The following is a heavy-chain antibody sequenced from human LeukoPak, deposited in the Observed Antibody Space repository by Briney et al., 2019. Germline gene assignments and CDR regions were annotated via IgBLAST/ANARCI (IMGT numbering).Heavy chain of an antibody. Sequence: GGSLRLSCAASGFTFDDYAMHWVRQAPGKGLEWVSGISWNIGSIGYADSVKGRFTISRDNAKNSLYLQMNSLRAEDTALYYCAKEISSWYRAFDIWGQGTMVTVSS. V-gene: IGHV3-9*01. J-gene: IGHJ3*02. D-gene: IGHD6-13*01. CDR2: ISWNIGSI. CDR3: AKEISSWYRAFDI. CDR1: GFTFDDYA.